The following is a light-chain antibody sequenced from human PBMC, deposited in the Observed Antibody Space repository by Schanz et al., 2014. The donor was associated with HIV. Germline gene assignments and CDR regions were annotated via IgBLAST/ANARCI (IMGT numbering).Light chain of an antibody. CDR3: GTWTTGLSAGRV. CDR1: SSNIGSYY. Sequence: QSVLTQPPSVSAAPGQMVTISCSGSSSNIGSYYVSWYQHLPGAAPKLLIYDNDKRPSGIPDRFSGSKSGTSATLAISGLQPGDEADYYCGTWTTGLSAGRVFGAGTKLTVL. CDR2: DND. V-gene: IGLV1-51*01. J-gene: IGLJ1*01.